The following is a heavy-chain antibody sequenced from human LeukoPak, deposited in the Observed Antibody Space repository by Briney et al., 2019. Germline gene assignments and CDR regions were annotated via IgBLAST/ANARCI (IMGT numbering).Heavy chain of an antibody. CDR2: INPNSGGT. CDR3: ARDMDSSGSTYYYYGMDV. V-gene: IGHV1-2*02. J-gene: IGHJ6*02. Sequence: GASVKVSCKASGYTFTGYYMHWVRQAPGQGLEWMGWINPNSGGTNYAQKFQGRVTMTRDTSISTAYMELSRLRSDDTAVYYCARDMDSSGSTYYYYGMDVWGQGTTVTVSS. CDR1: GYTFTGYY. D-gene: IGHD3-22*01.